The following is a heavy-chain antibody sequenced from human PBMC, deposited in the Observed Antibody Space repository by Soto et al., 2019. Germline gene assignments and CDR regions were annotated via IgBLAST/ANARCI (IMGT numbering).Heavy chain of an antibody. J-gene: IGHJ4*02. Sequence: PGGSLRLSCAASGFTFSIYAMSWVRQAPGKGLECVSGIGVGNADTYYADSVKGRFTISRDNSKNTLYLQMNSLRAEDTAVYYCAKPHYYDSSGPEEYCDYWGQGTLVTVSS. V-gene: IGHV3-23*01. D-gene: IGHD3-22*01. CDR3: AKPHYYDSSGPEEYCDY. CDR2: IGVGNADT. CDR1: GFTFSIYA.